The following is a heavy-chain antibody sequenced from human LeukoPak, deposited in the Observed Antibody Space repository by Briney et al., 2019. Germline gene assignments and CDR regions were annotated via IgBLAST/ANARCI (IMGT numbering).Heavy chain of an antibody. Sequence: SETLSLTCTVSGGSIRSYYWSWSRQPPGKGLGWIGYIYYSGSTNYNPSLKSRVTISVDTSKNQFSLKLSSVTAADTAVYYCARGGGSTDYYDSSGYFWGQGTLVTVSS. J-gene: IGHJ4*02. D-gene: IGHD3-22*01. CDR2: IYYSGST. V-gene: IGHV4-59*01. CDR1: GGSIRSYY. CDR3: ARGGGSTDYYDSSGYF.